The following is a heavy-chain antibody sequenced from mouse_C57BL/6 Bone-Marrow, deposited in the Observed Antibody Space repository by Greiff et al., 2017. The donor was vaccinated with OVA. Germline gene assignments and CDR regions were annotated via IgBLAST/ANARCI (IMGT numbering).Heavy chain of an antibody. CDR1: GYSITSGYY. D-gene: IGHD3-2*02. CDR2: ISYDGSN. Sequence: ESGPGLVKPSQSLSLTCSVTGYSITSGYYWNWIRQFPGNKLEWMGYISYDGSNNYNPSLKNRISITRDTSKNQFFLKLNSVTTEDTATYYCARDGGWSAYFDYWGQGTTLTVSS. V-gene: IGHV3-6*01. CDR3: ARDGGWSAYFDY. J-gene: IGHJ2*01.